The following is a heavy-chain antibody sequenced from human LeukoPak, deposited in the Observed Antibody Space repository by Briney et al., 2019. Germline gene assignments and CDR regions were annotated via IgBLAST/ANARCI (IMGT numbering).Heavy chain of an antibody. CDR3: ARALNYDFWSGYTLFDC. V-gene: IGHV1-8*02. Sequence: ASVEVSCKASGGTFSSYAISWVRQAPGQGLEWMGWMNPNSGNTGYAQKFQGRVTMTRNTSISTAYMELSSLRSEDTAVYYCARALNYDFWSGYTLFDCWGQGTLVTVSS. J-gene: IGHJ4*02. CDR1: GGTFSSYA. D-gene: IGHD3-3*01. CDR2: MNPNSGNT.